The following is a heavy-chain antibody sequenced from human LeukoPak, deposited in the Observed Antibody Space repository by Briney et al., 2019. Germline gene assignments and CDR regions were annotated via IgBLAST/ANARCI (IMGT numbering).Heavy chain of an antibody. CDR2: INAGNGDT. Sequence: ASVKVSCKASDNTSTNYVIRWVPQAPGQSLKWMEWINAGNGDTKYSHHFQGRVTITRDTSASTAYMEMSSLTSEDTALYYCARDDCGDTCYPGGYWGQGTLVTVSS. D-gene: IGHD2-21*01. CDR3: ARDDCGDTCYPGGY. J-gene: IGHJ4*02. V-gene: IGHV1-3*01. CDR1: DNTSTNYV.